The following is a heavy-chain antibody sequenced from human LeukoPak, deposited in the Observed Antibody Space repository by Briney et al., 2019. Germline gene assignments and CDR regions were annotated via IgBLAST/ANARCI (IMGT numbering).Heavy chain of an antibody. CDR3: ARDDYCRGGTCPYNWFDP. Sequence: GSSVKVSCKASGGTFSSYAISWVRQAPGQGLEWMGSINPHSGDTNTAQKFQGRVTMTRDTSISTAYMELSRLRSDDTAIYYCARDDYCRGGTCPYNWFDPWGQGTLVTVSS. D-gene: IGHD2-15*01. V-gene: IGHV1-2*02. CDR1: GGTFSSYA. CDR2: INPHSGDT. J-gene: IGHJ5*02.